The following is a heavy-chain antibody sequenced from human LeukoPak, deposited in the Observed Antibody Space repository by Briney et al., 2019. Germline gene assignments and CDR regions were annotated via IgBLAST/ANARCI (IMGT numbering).Heavy chain of an antibody. D-gene: IGHD3-22*01. CDR2: IIPIFGIA. Sequence: SVKLSCKASGGTFSSYAISWVRQAPGQGLEWMGRIIPIFGIANYAQKFQGRVTITADKSTSTAYMELSSLRSEDTAVYYCARDYYDSSGPPLDYWGQGTLVTVSS. CDR1: GGTFSSYA. CDR3: ARDYYDSSGPPLDY. V-gene: IGHV1-69*04. J-gene: IGHJ4*02.